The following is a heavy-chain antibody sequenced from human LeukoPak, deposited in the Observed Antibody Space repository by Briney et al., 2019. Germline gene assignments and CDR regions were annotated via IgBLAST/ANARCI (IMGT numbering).Heavy chain of an antibody. CDR2: ISGSGGDT. V-gene: IGHV3-23*01. CDR1: GFTFSSYA. CDR3: AKARGETYGTYYFDY. D-gene: IGHD1-1*01. Sequence: TGGSLRLSCAASGFTFSSYAMNWVRQAPGKGLEWVSISGSGGDTYYADSVKGRFTISRDNSKNTLYLQMNSLRAEDTAVYYRAKARGETYGTYYFDYWGQGTLVTVSS. J-gene: IGHJ4*02.